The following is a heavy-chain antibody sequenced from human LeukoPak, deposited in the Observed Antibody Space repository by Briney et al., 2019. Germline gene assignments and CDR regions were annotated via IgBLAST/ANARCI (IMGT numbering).Heavy chain of an antibody. CDR2: ISGSGGST. Sequence: PGGSLRLSCAASGFTFSSYVMSWVRQAPGKGLEWVSAISGSGGSTYYADSVKGRFTISRDNSKNTLYLQMNSLRAEDTAVYYCAKPQGDFWSGYYRRWGQGTLVTVSP. J-gene: IGHJ4*02. CDR1: GFTFSSYV. D-gene: IGHD3-3*01. CDR3: AKPQGDFWSGYYRR. V-gene: IGHV3-23*01.